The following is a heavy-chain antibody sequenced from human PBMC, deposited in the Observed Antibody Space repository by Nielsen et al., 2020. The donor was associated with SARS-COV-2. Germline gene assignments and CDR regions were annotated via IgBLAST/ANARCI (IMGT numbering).Heavy chain of an antibody. CDR3: ARARGAYGDYYYYYYTDV. CDR1: GDSVSSSSAA. CDR2: TYYRSKWYN. V-gene: IGHV6-1*01. J-gene: IGHJ6*03. Sequence: QTLSLTRAISGDSVSSSSAAWNWIRQSPSRGLEWLGRTYYRSKWYNDYAVSAKSPITINPDTSKNKFSLHLNSVTPEDTAVYYCARARGAYGDYYYYYYTDVWGKGTTVTVSS. D-gene: IGHD4-17*01.